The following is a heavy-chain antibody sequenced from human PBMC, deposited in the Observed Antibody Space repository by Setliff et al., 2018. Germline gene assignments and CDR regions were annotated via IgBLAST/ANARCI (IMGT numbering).Heavy chain of an antibody. Sequence: SETLSLTCTVSGDSISSSRYYWAWIRQPPGEGLEWIGNIYYSGSTNYNPSLKSRVTISIDTSKDQFSLKLISMTAADTAVYYCARGRNIAARLLDSWGQGTLVTVSS. D-gene: IGHD6-6*01. V-gene: IGHV4-39*07. CDR2: IYYSGST. CDR3: ARGRNIAARLLDS. CDR1: GDSISSSRYY. J-gene: IGHJ4*02.